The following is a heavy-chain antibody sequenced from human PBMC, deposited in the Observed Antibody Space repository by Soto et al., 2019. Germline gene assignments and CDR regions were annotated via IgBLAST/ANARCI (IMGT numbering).Heavy chain of an antibody. J-gene: IGHJ4*02. V-gene: IGHV4-34*01. CDR3: ARGPYGDRDY. CDR1: GGSFSGYY. CDR2: INHSGST. D-gene: IGHD4-17*01. Sequence: QVQLQQWGAGLLKPSETLSLTCAVYGGSFSGYYRNWIRQPPGKGLEWIGEINHSGSTNYNPSLKSRVTISVDTSKNQFSLKLSSVTAADTAVYYCARGPYGDRDYWGQGTLVTVSS.